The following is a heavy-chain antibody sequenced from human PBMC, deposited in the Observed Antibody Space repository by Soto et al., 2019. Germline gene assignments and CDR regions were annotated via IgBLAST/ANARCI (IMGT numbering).Heavy chain of an antibody. CDR3: AREPEGYCSSTSCYADYYYMDV. CDR1: GDSVSSNSAA. CDR2: TYYRSKWYN. J-gene: IGHJ6*03. D-gene: IGHD2-2*01. Sequence: SQTLSLTCVISGDSVSSNSAAWNWIRQSPSRGLEWLGRTYYRSKWYNDYAVSVKSRITINPDTSKNQFSLQLNSVTPEDTAVYYCAREPEGYCSSTSCYADYYYMDVWGKGTTVTVSS. V-gene: IGHV6-1*01.